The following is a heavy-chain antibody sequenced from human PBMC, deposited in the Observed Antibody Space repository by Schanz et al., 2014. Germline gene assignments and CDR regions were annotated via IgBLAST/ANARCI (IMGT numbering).Heavy chain of an antibody. D-gene: IGHD1-20*01. CDR3: ARGGHPDRYLTEADAFDF. Sequence: QVQLVESGGGVVQPGRSLRLSCAASGFTFSAYGMHWVRQAPGKGLEWVAVIWFDGNNKFYADSVKGRFTISRDNSKNTLYLQMSSLRAEDTALYYCARGGHPDRYLTEADAFDFWGQGTLVTVSS. CDR2: IWFDGNNK. CDR1: GFTFSAYG. V-gene: IGHV3-33*01. J-gene: IGHJ3*01.